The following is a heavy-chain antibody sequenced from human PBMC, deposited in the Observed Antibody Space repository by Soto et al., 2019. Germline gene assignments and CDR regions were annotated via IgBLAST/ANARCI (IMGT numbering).Heavy chain of an antibody. J-gene: IGHJ3*02. Sequence: QVQLQESGPGLLKPSQTLSLTCTVSGGSISSDGYYWSWIRQHPGKGLEWMGNIYNSGNTYYNPSIKSRVTISRDTSKKQSSLNLSSVTAADTAVYYCATGDFGVWVACHMWGQGTMVTVSS. D-gene: IGHD2-8*01. V-gene: IGHV4-31*03. CDR3: ATGDFGVWVACHM. CDR1: GGSISSDGYY. CDR2: IYNSGNT.